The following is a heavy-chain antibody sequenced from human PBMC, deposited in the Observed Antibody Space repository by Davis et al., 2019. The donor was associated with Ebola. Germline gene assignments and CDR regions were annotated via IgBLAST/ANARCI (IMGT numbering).Heavy chain of an antibody. J-gene: IGHJ4*02. CDR3: ARVRWTSGYYFDY. Sequence: GGSLRLSCAASGFTFSDYYMSWIRQAAGKGLEWISYITTRGDTMFYADSVKGRFTTFRDNPKNTLYLQMNSLRAEDTAVYYCARVRWTSGYYFDYWGQGTLVTVSS. V-gene: IGHV3-11*01. CDR1: GFTFSDYY. D-gene: IGHD3-22*01. CDR2: ITTRGDTM.